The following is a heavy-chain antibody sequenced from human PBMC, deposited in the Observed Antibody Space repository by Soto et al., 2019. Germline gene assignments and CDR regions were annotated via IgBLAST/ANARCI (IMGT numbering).Heavy chain of an antibody. CDR2: IWYDGSNK. CDR3: ARDRVIAARWGFDP. Sequence: GGSLRLSCAASGFTFSSYGMHWVRQAPGKGLEWVAVIWYDGSNKYYADSVKGRFTISRDNSKNTLYLQMNSLRAEDTAVYYCARDRVIAARWGFDPWGQGTLVTVSS. CDR1: GFTFSSYG. D-gene: IGHD6-6*01. V-gene: IGHV3-33*01. J-gene: IGHJ5*02.